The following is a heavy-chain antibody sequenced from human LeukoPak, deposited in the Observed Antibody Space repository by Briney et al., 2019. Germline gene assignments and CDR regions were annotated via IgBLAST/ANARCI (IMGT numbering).Heavy chain of an antibody. Sequence: GGSLRLSCAASGFSFSSYGIHWVRQAPGKGLEWVSSISSRSTYIYYADSVKGRFTISRDNAKNSLYLQMNNLRAEDTAMFYCATSMAQDVDAFHIWGQGTMVTVSS. J-gene: IGHJ3*02. CDR2: ISSRSTYI. D-gene: IGHD2-21*01. CDR1: GFSFSSYG. CDR3: ATSMAQDVDAFHI. V-gene: IGHV3-21*01.